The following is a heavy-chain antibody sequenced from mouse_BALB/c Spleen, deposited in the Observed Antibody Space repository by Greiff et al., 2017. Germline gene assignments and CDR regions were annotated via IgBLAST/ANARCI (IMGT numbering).Heavy chain of an antibody. Sequence: EVQLVESGPGLVKPSQSLSLTCTVTGYSITSDYAWNWIRQFPGNKLEWMGYISYSGSTSYNPSLKSRISITRDTSKNQFFLQLNSVTTEDTATYYCARTGLLREGYYFDYWGQGTTLTVSS. CDR3: ARTGLLREGYYFDY. D-gene: IGHD1-1*01. CDR2: ISYSGST. V-gene: IGHV3-2*02. J-gene: IGHJ2*01. CDR1: GYSITSDYA.